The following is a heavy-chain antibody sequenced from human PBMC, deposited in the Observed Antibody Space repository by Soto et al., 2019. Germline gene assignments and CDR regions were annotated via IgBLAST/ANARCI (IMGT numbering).Heavy chain of an antibody. J-gene: IGHJ4*02. D-gene: IGHD3-9*01. CDR3: ARAGGDILTGYYRLYYFDY. CDR1: GGSFSGYY. V-gene: IGHV4-34*01. Sequence: QVQLQQWGAGLLKPSETLSLTCAVYGGSFSGYYWSWIRQPPGKGLEWIGEINHSGSTNYNPSLKSRVTISVDTSKNQFSLKLSSVTAADTAVYYCARAGGDILTGYYRLYYFDYWGQGTLVTVSS. CDR2: INHSGST.